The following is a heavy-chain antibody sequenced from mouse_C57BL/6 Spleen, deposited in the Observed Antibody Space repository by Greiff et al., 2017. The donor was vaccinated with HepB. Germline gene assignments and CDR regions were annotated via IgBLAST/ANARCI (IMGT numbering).Heavy chain of an antibody. CDR1: GFSLTSYG. CDR2: IWRGGST. D-gene: IGHD1-1*01. CDR3: AKVYYGSSYGYFDV. J-gene: IGHJ1*03. V-gene: IGHV2-5*01. Sequence: QVQLQQSGPGLVQPSQSLSITCTVSGFSLTSYGVHWVRQSPGKGLEWLGVIWRGGSTDYNAAFMSRLGITKDNSKSQVFFKMNSLQADDTAIYYCAKVYYGSSYGYFDVWGTGTTVTVSS.